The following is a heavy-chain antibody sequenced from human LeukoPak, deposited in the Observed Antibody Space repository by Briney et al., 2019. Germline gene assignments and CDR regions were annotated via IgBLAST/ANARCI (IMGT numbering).Heavy chain of an antibody. CDR3: AKELTTERTPGVDS. Sequence: PGGSLRLSCAASGFTFSSYAMSWVRQAPGKGLEWVSVISGSGDTTFYADSVKGRFTISRDNSKNTLFLQVNSLRVEDTAVYFCAKELTTERTPGVDSWGQGTLVTVSS. CDR1: GFTFSSYA. CDR2: ISGSGDTT. V-gene: IGHV3-23*01. D-gene: IGHD4-17*01. J-gene: IGHJ4*02.